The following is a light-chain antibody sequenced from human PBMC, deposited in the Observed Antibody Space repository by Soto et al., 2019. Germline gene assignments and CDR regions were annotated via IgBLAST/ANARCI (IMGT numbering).Light chain of an antibody. Sequence: QSVLTQPPSASGTPGQRVTISCSGSSSNIGSNTVSWYQQLPGTAPKLLIHTNNQRPSGVPDRFSGSTSGTSASLAISGLESEEEADYYCAAWDVSLNGVVFGGGTKLTVL. V-gene: IGLV1-44*01. J-gene: IGLJ2*01. CDR1: SSNIGSNT. CDR2: TNN. CDR3: AAWDVSLNGVV.